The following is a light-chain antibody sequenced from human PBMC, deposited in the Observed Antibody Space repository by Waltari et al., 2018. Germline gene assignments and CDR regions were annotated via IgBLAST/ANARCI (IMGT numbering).Light chain of an antibody. J-gene: IGKJ5*01. V-gene: IGKV4-1*01. CDR2: WAS. CDR1: QSVLYRSENKNY. CDR3: QQYYSSPVT. Sequence: DIVMTQSPDSLAVSLGERATINCKSSQSVLYRSENKNYLGWYQQKPGRPPKLLIYWASTRESGVPDRFSGSGSGTDFTLTISSLQAEDVAVYYCQQYYSSPVTFGQGTRLEIK.